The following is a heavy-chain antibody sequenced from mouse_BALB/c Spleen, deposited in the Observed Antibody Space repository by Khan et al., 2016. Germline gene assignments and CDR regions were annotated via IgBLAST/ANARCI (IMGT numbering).Heavy chain of an antibody. V-gene: IGHV5-6-3*01. CDR3: ARRMYDGYYYAMDD. CDR1: GFTFSSYG. Sequence: EVELVESGGGLVQPGGSLKLSCAVSGFTFSSYGMSWVRQTPDKRLELVATINSNGGSTYYPDSVKGRFTISRDNAKNTLYLQMSSLKSEDTAMYYGARRMYDGYYYAMDDWSQPTSVTVSS. J-gene: IGHJ4*01. D-gene: IGHD2-14*01. CDR2: INSNGGST.